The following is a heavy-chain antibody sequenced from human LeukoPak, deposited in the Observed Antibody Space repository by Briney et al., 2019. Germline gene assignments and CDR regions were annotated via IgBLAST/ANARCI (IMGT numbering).Heavy chain of an antibody. J-gene: IGHJ1*01. Sequence: ASVKVSCKASGYTFTSYGISWVRQAPGQGLEWMGWISAYNGNTNYAQKLQGRVTMTTDTSTSTAYMELRSLRSDDTAVYYCARGYHEWLAAGTRGYFQHWGQGALVTVSS. D-gene: IGHD6-13*01. CDR2: ISAYNGNT. CDR3: ARGYHEWLAAGTRGYFQH. CDR1: GYTFTSYG. V-gene: IGHV1-18*01.